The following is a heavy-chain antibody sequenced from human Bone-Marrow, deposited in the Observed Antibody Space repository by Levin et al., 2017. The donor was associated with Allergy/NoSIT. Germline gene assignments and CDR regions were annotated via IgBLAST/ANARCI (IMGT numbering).Heavy chain of an antibody. J-gene: IGHJ4*02. Sequence: SETLSLTCAVYGGSFSGYYWSWIRQPPGKGLEWIGEINHSGSTNYNPSLKSRVTISVDTSKNQFSLKLSSVTAADTAVYYCARVRSYDYIWGSYRYTRGYFDYWGQGTLVTVSS. V-gene: IGHV4-34*01. CDR1: GGSFSGYY. D-gene: IGHD3-16*02. CDR3: ARVRSYDYIWGSYRYTRGYFDY. CDR2: INHSGST.